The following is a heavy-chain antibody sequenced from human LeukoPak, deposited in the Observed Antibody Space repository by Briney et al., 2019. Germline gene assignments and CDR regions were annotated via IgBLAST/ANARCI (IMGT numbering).Heavy chain of an antibody. J-gene: IGHJ4*02. CDR3: ASIAAADVTDDY. CDR2: ISYDGSNK. D-gene: IGHD6-13*01. Sequence: PGGSLRLSCAASGFTFSSYGMHWVRQAPGKGLEWVAVISYDGSNKYYADSVKGRFTISRDNSKNTLYLQMNSLRAEDTAVYYCASIAAADVTDDYWGQGTLVTVSS. CDR1: GFTFSSYG. V-gene: IGHV3-30*03.